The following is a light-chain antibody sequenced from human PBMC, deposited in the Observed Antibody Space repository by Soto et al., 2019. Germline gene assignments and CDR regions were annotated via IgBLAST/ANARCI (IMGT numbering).Light chain of an antibody. V-gene: IGLV2-14*03. CDR3: TSYASSSTPVV. CDR1: SSDIGGYKY. Sequence: QSALTQPASVSGSPGQSITISCTGTSSDIGGYKYVSWYQHHPGTAPKLMIYDVTNRPSGVSNRFSGSKSGNTASLTISGLQAEDEGDYSCTSYASSSTPVVFGGGTKLTVL. CDR2: DVT. J-gene: IGLJ2*01.